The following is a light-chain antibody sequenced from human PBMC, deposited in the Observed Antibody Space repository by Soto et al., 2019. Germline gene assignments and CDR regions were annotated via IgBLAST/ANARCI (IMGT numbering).Light chain of an antibody. CDR3: NSYTNSSAVV. J-gene: IGLJ2*01. Sequence: QSVLTQPASVSGSPGQSITISCAVTRDDIGAYDYVSWYQQHPGTAPKLLVYEVTNRPSGVSDRFSGSKSGNTASLTISGLQAEDEADYYCNSYTNSSAVVFGGGTKVTLL. CDR2: EVT. V-gene: IGLV2-14*01. CDR1: RDDIGAYDY.